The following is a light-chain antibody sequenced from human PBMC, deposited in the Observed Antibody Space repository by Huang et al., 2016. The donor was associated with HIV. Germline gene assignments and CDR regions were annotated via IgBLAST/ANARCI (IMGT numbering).Light chain of an antibody. V-gene: IGKV2D-29*02. CDR2: EVS. J-gene: IGKJ1*01. CDR3: MQNLRAAT. CDR1: QSLLHTDGKTY. Sequence: IMMTQAPLSLSVSPGQPASISCNSSQSLLHTDGKTYLYWYFQKPGQSPQLLIYEVSNRFSGVSDRFSGSGSGTDFTLKISRVEAGDVGLYYCMQNLRAATFGQGTKVEIK.